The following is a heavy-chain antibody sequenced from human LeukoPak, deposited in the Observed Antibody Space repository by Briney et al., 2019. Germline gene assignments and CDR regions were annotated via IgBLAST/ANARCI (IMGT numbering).Heavy chain of an antibody. V-gene: IGHV7-4-1*02. Sequence: GASVKVSCKASGYTFTSYAMNWVRQAPGQGLERMGWINTNTGNPTYAQGFTGRFVFSLDTSVSTAYLQISSLKAEDTAVYYCASPIAVAGTGQLDYWGQGTLVTVSS. CDR2: INTNTGNP. CDR3: ASPIAVAGTGQLDY. J-gene: IGHJ4*02. CDR1: GYTFTSYA. D-gene: IGHD6-19*01.